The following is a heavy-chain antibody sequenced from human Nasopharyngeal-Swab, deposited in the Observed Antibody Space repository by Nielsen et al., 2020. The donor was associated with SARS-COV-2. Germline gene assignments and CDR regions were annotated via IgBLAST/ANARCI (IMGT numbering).Heavy chain of an antibody. CDR3: AKDLGYSYGSVGMDV. CDR1: GFTFSSYG. Sequence: GESLKISCAASGFTFSSYGMHWVRQAPGKGLEWVAVIWYDGSNKYYADSVKGRFTISRDNSKNTLYLQMNSLRAEDTAVYYCAKDLGYSYGSVGMDVWGQGTTVTVSS. J-gene: IGHJ6*02. D-gene: IGHD5-18*01. CDR2: IWYDGSNK. V-gene: IGHV3-33*06.